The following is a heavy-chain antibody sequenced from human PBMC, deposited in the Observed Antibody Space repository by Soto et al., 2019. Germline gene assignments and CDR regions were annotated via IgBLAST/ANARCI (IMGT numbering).Heavy chain of an antibody. CDR3: AKDGDGDYYDSSGYLPNWFDP. D-gene: IGHD3-22*01. CDR1: GFTFSSYA. CDR2: ISGSGGST. V-gene: IGHV3-23*01. J-gene: IGHJ5*02. Sequence: GGSLRLSCAASGFTFSSYAMSWVRQAPGKGLEWVSAISGSGGSTYYADSVKGRFTISRDNSKNTLYLQMNSLRAEDTAVYYCAKDGDGDYYDSSGYLPNWFDPWGQGTLVTVSS.